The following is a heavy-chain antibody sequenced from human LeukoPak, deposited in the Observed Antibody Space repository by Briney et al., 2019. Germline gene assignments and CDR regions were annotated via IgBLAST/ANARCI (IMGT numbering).Heavy chain of an antibody. Sequence: KPSETLSLTCTVSSGSISSSSYYWGWIRQPPGKGLEWIGSIYYSGSTYYNPSLKSRVTISVDTSKNQFSLKLSSVTAADTAVYYCARQLRLKQNCARFSSSWYSGWFDPWGQGNLVTVSS. D-gene: IGHD6-13*01. CDR2: IYYSGST. J-gene: IGHJ5*02. CDR3: ARQLRLKQNCARFSSSWYSGWFDP. V-gene: IGHV4-39*01. CDR1: SGSISSSSYY.